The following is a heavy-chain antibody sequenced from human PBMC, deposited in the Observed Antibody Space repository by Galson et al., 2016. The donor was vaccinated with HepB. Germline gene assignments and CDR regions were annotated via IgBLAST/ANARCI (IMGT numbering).Heavy chain of an antibody. Sequence: ETLSLTCTVPGGSISNFHWTWIRQSPGKGLEWIGYIFHTGSANYNPSLRSRVTLSVDTSKNQFSLRLASVTAADTAVYYCARGRLFCESNTCYYWYFDLWGRGTLVAVSS. CDR3: ARGRLFCESNTCYYWYFDL. CDR2: IFHTGSA. V-gene: IGHV4-59*01. D-gene: IGHD2-15*01. J-gene: IGHJ2*01. CDR1: GGSISNFH.